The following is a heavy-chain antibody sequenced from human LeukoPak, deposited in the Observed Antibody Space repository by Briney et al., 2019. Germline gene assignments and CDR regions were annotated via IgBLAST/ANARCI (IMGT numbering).Heavy chain of an antibody. CDR2: IIPIFGTA. CDR1: GYTFTSYA. D-gene: IGHD2-21*02. Sequence: SVKVSCKASGYTFTSYAISWVRQAPGQGLEWMGGIIPIFGTANYAQKFQGRVTITADKSTSTAYMELSSLRSEDTAVYYCATGTDDCGGDCYPWTVDYWGQGTLVTVSS. CDR3: ATGTDDCGGDCYPWTVDY. J-gene: IGHJ4*02. V-gene: IGHV1-69*06.